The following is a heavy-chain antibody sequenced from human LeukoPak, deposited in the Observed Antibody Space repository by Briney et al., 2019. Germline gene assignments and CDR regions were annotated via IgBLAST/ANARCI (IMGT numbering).Heavy chain of an antibody. CDR3: AREFQAPYYFDY. V-gene: IGHV3-21*01. CDR2: ISSSSSYI. Sequence: GGSLRPSCAASGFTFSSYSMNWVRQAPGKGLEWVSSISSSSSYIYYADSVKGRFTISRDNAKNSLYLQMNSLRAEDTAVYYCAREFQAPYYFDYWGQGTLVTVSS. CDR1: GFTFSSYS. J-gene: IGHJ4*02.